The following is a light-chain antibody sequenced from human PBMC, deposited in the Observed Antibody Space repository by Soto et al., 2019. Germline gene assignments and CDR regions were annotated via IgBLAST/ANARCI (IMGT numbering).Light chain of an antibody. CDR1: QSVSSN. CDR3: QQRHMWPIT. J-gene: IGKJ5*01. CDR2: GAS. Sequence: EIVMTHSPATLSVSPWEIATLSCRASQSVSSNLAWYQQKPGQAPRLLIYGASTRATGIPARFSGSGSGTEFTLTISRLEPEDFAVYYCQQRHMWPITFGHGTRLEIK. V-gene: IGKV3-15*01.